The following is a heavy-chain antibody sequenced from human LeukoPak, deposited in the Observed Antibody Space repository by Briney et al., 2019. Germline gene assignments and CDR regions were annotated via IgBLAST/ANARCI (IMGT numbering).Heavy chain of an antibody. D-gene: IGHD6-6*01. J-gene: IGHJ4*02. CDR2: IDDGGTST. CDR3: AKRVPYSSSSVYFDC. CDR1: GFPFSSYA. V-gene: IGHV3-23*01. Sequence: PGGSLRLSCAASGFPFSSYAMSWVRQAPGKGLEWISAIDDGGTSTYYADSVKGRFTISRDNSKSTLYLQMNSLRADDTAVYYCAKRVPYSSSSVYFDCWGLGTLVTVSS.